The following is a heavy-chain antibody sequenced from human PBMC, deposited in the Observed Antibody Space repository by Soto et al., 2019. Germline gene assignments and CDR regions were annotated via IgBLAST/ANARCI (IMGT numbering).Heavy chain of an antibody. J-gene: IGHJ3*02. V-gene: IGHV1-8*01. CDR1: GYTFTSYD. D-gene: IGHD3-3*01. CDR2: MNPNSGNT. CDR3: ATDHGTELRFLEWSRGGDAFDI. Sequence: ASVKVSCKASGYTFTSYDINWVRQATGQGLEWMGWMNPNSGNTGYAQKFQGRVTMTRNTSISTAYMELSSLRSEDTAVYYCATDHGTELRFLEWSRGGDAFDIWGQGTMVTVSS.